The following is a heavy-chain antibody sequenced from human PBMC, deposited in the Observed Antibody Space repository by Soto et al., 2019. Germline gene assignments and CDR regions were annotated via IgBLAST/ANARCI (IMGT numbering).Heavy chain of an antibody. CDR3: AKDPHIVVVTACWFDP. V-gene: IGHV3-23*01. J-gene: IGHJ5*02. CDR2: ISGSGGST. D-gene: IGHD2-21*02. CDR1: GFTFSSYA. Sequence: EVQLLESGGGLVQPGGSLRLSCAASGFTFSSYAMSWVRQAPGKGLEWVSAISGSGGSTYYADSVKGRSTISRDNSKNTLYLQMNSLRAEDTAVYYCAKDPHIVVVTACWFDPWGQGTLVTVSS.